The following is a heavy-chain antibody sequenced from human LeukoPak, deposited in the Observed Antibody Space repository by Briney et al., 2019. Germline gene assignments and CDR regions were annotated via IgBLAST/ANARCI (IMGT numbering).Heavy chain of an antibody. J-gene: IGHJ4*02. V-gene: IGHV4-59*01. D-gene: IGHD5-18*01. Sequence: SETLSLTCNVSGDSISTYHWNWVRERPGKGLEWIGYMQSSGNSNYNPSLKSRVFMSVDTSKNQFVLNLMSVTAADTAVYYCARDKRHSYGRYFAHWGQGMLVSVSS. CDR3: ARDKRHSYGRYFAH. CDR2: MQSSGNS. CDR1: GDSISTYH.